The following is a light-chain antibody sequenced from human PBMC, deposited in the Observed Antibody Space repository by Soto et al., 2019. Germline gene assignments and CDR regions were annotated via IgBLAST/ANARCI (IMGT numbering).Light chain of an antibody. CDR1: SSDVGSYNL. V-gene: IGLV2-23*01. J-gene: IGLJ1*01. CDR3: CSYAGRSTYV. Sequence: QSALTQPASVSGSPGQSITISCTGTSSDVGSYNLVSWYQQHPGKAPKLMIYEGSKRPSGVSNRFSGSKSGNTASLTISGLQAEDEADYYCCSYAGRSTYVLGTWTKVTVL. CDR2: EGS.